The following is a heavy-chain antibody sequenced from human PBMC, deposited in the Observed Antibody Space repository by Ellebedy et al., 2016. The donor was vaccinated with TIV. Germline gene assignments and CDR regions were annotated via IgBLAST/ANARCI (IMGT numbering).Heavy chain of an antibody. V-gene: IGHV3-21*01. CDR1: GFTFSSYS. D-gene: IGHD6-19*01. J-gene: IGHJ6*02. CDR2: ISSSSSYI. Sequence: PGGSLRLSCAASGFTFSSYSMNWVRQAPGKGLEWVSSISSSSSYIYYADSVKGRFTISRDNAKNSLYLQMNSLRAEDTAVYYCGVIGGVAGHYYYGMDVWGQGTTVTVSS. CDR3: GVIGGVAGHYYYGMDV.